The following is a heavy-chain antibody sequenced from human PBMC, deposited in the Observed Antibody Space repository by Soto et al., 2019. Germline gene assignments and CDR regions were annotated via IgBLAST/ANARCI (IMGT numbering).Heavy chain of an antibody. J-gene: IGHJ6*02. CDR3: AKVWSPPYYDSSGYYYGMDV. V-gene: IGHV3-21*01. CDR1: GFTFSSYS. CDR2: TSSSSSYI. D-gene: IGHD3-22*01. Sequence: GGSLRLSCAASGFTFSSYSMNWVRQAPGKGLEWVSSTSSSSSYIYYADSVKGRFTISRDNAKNSLYLQMNSLRAEDTAVYYCAKVWSPPYYDSSGYYYGMDVWGQGTTVTVSS.